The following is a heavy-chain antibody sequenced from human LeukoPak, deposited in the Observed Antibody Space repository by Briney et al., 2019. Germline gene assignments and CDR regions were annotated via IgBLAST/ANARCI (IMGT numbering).Heavy chain of an antibody. D-gene: IGHD2-15*01. CDR3: ARVTMVAAASYNWFVP. J-gene: IGHJ5*02. CDR1: GFTFSNYG. CDR2: IWSDGSNK. V-gene: IGHV3-33*01. Sequence: PEGSLRLSCAASGFTFSNYGMHWVRQAPGKGLEWVAVIWSDGSNKYYADSMRGRFTISRDNSKNTLYLQMNSLRAEDTAVYYCARVTMVAAASYNWFVPWGQGTLVTVSS.